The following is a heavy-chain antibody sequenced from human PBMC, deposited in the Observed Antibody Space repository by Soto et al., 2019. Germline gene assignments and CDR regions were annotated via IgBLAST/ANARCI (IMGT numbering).Heavy chain of an antibody. CDR3: ARGDFWSGAKNWFDP. J-gene: IGHJ5*02. CDR2: IYHSGST. Sequence: QLQLQESGSGLVKPSQTLSLTCAVSGGSISSGGYSWSWIRQPPGKGLEWIGYIYHSGSTYYNPSLKSRVTISVDRSKNQFYLNLTSVTAADTAVYYCARGDFWSGAKNWFDPWGQGTLVTVSS. CDR1: GGSISSGGYS. D-gene: IGHD3-3*01. V-gene: IGHV4-30-2*01.